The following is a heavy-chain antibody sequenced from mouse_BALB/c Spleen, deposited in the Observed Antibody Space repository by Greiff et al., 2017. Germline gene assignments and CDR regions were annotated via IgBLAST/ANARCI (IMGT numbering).Heavy chain of an antibody. CDR1: GFTFSSYY. Sequence: EVKLMESGGGLVKLGGSLKLSCAASGFTFSSYYMSWVRQTPEKRLELVAAINSNGGSTYYPDTVKGRFTISRDNAKNTLYLQMSSLKSEDTALYYCARHKSWDGWYFDVWGAGTTVTVSS. D-gene: IGHD4-1*01. CDR2: INSNGGST. V-gene: IGHV5-6-2*01. CDR3: ARHKSWDGWYFDV. J-gene: IGHJ1*01.